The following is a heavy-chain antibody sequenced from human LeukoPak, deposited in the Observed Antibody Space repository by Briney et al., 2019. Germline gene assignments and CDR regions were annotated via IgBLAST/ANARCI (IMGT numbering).Heavy chain of an antibody. CDR3: ASGGDSSGWVFVDY. CDR2: IYTSGST. V-gene: IGHV4-61*02. Sequence: SQTLSLTCTVSGGSISSGSYYWSWIRQPAGEGLEWIGRIYTSGSTNYNPSLKSRVTISVDTSKNQFSLKLSSVTAADTAVYYCASGGDSSGWVFVDYWGQGTLVTVSS. CDR1: GGSISSGSYY. D-gene: IGHD6-19*01. J-gene: IGHJ4*02.